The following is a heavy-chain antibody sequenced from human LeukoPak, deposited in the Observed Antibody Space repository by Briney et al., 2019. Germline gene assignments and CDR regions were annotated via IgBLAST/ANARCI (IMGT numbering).Heavy chain of an antibody. CDR3: ARGRYVYSSGWPNWFDP. J-gene: IGHJ5*02. CDR2: INHSGST. D-gene: IGHD6-19*01. CDR1: GGSFSGYH. Sequence: PSETLSLTCAVYGGSFSGYHWSWIRQPPGKGLEWIGEINHSGSTNYNPSLKSRVTISVDTSKNQFSLKLSSVTAADTAVYYCARGRYVYSSGWPNWFDPWGQGTLVTVSS. V-gene: IGHV4-34*01.